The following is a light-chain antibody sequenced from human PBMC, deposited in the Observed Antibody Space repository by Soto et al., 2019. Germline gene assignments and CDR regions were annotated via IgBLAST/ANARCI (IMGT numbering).Light chain of an antibody. CDR3: VLYMGSGIGV. Sequence: QTVVTQEPSFSVSPGRTVTLXCGLSSGSVSTSYYPSWYQQTPGQAPRTLIYSTNTRSSGVPDRFSGSILGNKAALTITGAQADDESDYYCVLYMGSGIGVFGGGTKLTVL. CDR2: STN. J-gene: IGLJ2*01. V-gene: IGLV8-61*01. CDR1: SGSVSTSYY.